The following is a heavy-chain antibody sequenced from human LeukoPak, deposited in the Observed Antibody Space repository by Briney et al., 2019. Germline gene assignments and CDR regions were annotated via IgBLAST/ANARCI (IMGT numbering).Heavy chain of an antibody. CDR1: GGSISSYY. J-gene: IGHJ6*02. CDR3: ARFYGDYPFYYYYYYGMDV. D-gene: IGHD4-17*01. CDR2: IYYSGST. V-gene: IGHV4-59*01. Sequence: PSETLSLTCTVSGGSISSYYWSWIRQPPGKGLGWIGYIYYSGSTNYNPSLKSRVTISVDTSKNQFSLKLSSVTAADTAVYYCARFYGDYPFYYYYYYGMDVWGQGTTVTVSS.